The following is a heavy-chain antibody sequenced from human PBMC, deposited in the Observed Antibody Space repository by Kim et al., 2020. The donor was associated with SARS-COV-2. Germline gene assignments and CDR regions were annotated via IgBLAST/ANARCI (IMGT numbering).Heavy chain of an antibody. Sequence: VGSLRLSCAASGFTFRSYWMSWVRQAPGKGLEWVANIKEDGSVKQYVDSVKGRFTISRDNAGNSLYLQLNSLRADDTATYYCARDGILSYTSSWDYWGQGSLVTVSS. CDR1: GFTFRSYW. J-gene: IGHJ4*02. CDR2: IKEDGSVK. V-gene: IGHV3-7*03. CDR3: ARDGILSYTSSWDY. D-gene: IGHD6-13*01.